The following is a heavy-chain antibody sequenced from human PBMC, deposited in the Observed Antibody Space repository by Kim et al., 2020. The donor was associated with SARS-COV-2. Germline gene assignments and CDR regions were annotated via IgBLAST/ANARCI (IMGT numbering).Heavy chain of an antibody. Sequence: SETLSLTCAVYGGSFSGYYWSWIRQPPGKGLEWIGEINHSGSTNYNPSLKSRVTISVDTSKNQFSLKLSSVTAADTAVYYCARGPGGWYSSSSGFDYWGQGTLVTVSS. CDR2: INHSGST. D-gene: IGHD6-6*01. CDR3: ARGPGGWYSSSSGFDY. CDR1: GGSFSGYY. J-gene: IGHJ4*02. V-gene: IGHV4-34*01.